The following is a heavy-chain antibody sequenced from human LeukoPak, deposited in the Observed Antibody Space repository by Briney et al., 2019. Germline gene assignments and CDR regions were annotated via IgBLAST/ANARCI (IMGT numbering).Heavy chain of an antibody. CDR2: ISGSGGST. Sequence: QAGGSLRLSCAASGFTFSSYSMTWVRQAPGKGLEWVSAISGSGGSTYYADSVKGRFTISRDNSKNTLYLQMNSLRAEDTAVYYCAKDTSYDFWSGYLFDYWGQGTLVTVSS. CDR3: AKDTSYDFWSGYLFDY. CDR1: GFTFSSYS. J-gene: IGHJ4*02. V-gene: IGHV3-23*01. D-gene: IGHD3-3*01.